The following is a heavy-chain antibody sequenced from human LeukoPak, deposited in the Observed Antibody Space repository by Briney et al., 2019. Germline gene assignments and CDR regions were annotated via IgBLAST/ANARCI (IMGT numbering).Heavy chain of an antibody. CDR2: IVVGSGNT. V-gene: IGHV1-58*01. CDR3: AADSMVRGVILVDY. CDR1: GFTFTSSA. D-gene: IGHD3-10*01. Sequence: GASVKVSCKASGFTFTSSAVQWVRQARGQRLERIGWIVVGSGNTNYAQKFQERVTITRDMSTSTAYMELSSLRSEDTAVYYCAADSMVRGVILVDYWGQGTLVTVSS. J-gene: IGHJ4*02.